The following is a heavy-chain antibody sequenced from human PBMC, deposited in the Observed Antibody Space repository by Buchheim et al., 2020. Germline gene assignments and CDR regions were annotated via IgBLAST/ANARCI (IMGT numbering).Heavy chain of an antibody. CDR3: ARVKYYDFWSGYYNDYYGMDV. CDR1: GFTFSDYY. D-gene: IGHD3-3*01. CDR2: ISSSSSYT. Sequence: QVQLVESGGGLVKPGGSLRLSCAASGFTFSDYYMSWIRQAPGKGLEWVSYISSSSSYTNYADSVKGRFTIPRDNAKNSLYLQMNSLRAEDTAVYYCARVKYYDFWSGYYNDYYGMDVWGQGTT. V-gene: IGHV3-11*06. J-gene: IGHJ6*02.